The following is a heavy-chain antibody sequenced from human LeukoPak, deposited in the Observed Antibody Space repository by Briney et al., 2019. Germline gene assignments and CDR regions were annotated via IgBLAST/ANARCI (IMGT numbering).Heavy chain of an antibody. CDR2: ISGSGAGP. CDR3: AKPHYYYDSRRYSAGDH. Sequence: GGSLRLSCAASGFTFSSYAMSWVRQAPGKGLGWLSDISGSGAGPHYADSVKGRFTISRDNSKNTLYLQMNSLRAEDTAVYYCAKPHYYYDSRRYSAGDHWGQGTLVTVSS. D-gene: IGHD3-22*01. CDR1: GFTFSSYA. V-gene: IGHV3-23*01. J-gene: IGHJ4*02.